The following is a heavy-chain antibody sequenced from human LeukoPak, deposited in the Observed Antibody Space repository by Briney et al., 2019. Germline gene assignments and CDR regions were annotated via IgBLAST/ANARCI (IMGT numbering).Heavy chain of an antibody. D-gene: IGHD6-13*01. CDR2: INSDGSST. J-gene: IGHJ4*02. Sequence: GGSLRLSCAASGFTFSNYWMHWVRQAPGKGLVWVSRINSDGSSTSCADSVKGRFTISRDNAKNTLYLQLNSLRAEDTAVYYCARGGDFSSSWYVSYYWGQGTLVTVSS. CDR1: GFTFSNYW. V-gene: IGHV3-74*01. CDR3: ARGGDFSSSWYVSYY.